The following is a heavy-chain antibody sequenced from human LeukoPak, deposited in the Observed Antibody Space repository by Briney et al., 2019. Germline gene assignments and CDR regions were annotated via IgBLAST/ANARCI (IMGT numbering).Heavy chain of an antibody. CDR1: GYSISSGYS. Sequence: SETLSLTCVVSGYSISSGYSWGWIRQPPGKGLEWIGSIHHSGSTYYNPSLKSRLTISVDTSKNQFSLKVSSVTAADTAVYYCARIGSLTGSTRALGYWGQGTLVTVSS. CDR2: IHHSGST. V-gene: IGHV4-38-2*01. J-gene: IGHJ4*02. CDR3: ARIGSLTGSTRALGY. D-gene: IGHD1-7*01.